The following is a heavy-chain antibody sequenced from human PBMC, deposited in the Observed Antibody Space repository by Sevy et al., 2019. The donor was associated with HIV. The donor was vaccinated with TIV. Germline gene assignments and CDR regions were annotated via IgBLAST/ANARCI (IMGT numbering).Heavy chain of an antibody. Sequence: GGSLRLSCAVSGFSFSHYAFHWVRQAPGKGLEWVSLISYDGTYKYYADSVKGLFTISRDNSKNTLYLQMNSLRSNDTAVYYCARVAFSYCTNDCYHRFDYWGPGALVTVSS. CDR2: ISYDGTYK. J-gene: IGHJ4*02. CDR3: ARVAFSYCTNDCYHRFDY. CDR1: GFSFSHYA. D-gene: IGHD2-8*01. V-gene: IGHV3-30-3*01.